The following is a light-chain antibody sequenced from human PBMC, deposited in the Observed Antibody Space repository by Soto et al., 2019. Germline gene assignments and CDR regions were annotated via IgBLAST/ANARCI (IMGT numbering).Light chain of an antibody. Sequence: QSVLTQPRSVSGSPGQSVTISCTGTSSDVGGYNYVSWYQQYPGKAPKLMIYDVNKRPSGVPDRFSGSKSGNTASLTISVLQAEDEADYYCCLSPGSLTWLFGGGTKLTVL. J-gene: IGLJ3*02. V-gene: IGLV2-11*01. CDR1: SSDVGGYNY. CDR2: DVN. CDR3: CLSPGSLTWL.